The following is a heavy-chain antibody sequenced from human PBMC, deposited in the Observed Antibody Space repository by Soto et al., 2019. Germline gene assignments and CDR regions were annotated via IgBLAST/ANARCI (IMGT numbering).Heavy chain of an antibody. D-gene: IGHD2-2*01. CDR2: INPSGGST. CDR3: AREDIVVVPAAPIYYYYGMDV. J-gene: IGHJ6*02. Sequence: ASVKVSCKASGYTFTSYYMHWVRQAPGQGLEWMGIINPSGGSTSYAQKFQGRVTMTRDTSTSTVYMELSSLRSEDTAVYYCAREDIVVVPAAPIYYYYGMDVWGQGTTVTVSS. V-gene: IGHV1-46*01. CDR1: GYTFTSYY.